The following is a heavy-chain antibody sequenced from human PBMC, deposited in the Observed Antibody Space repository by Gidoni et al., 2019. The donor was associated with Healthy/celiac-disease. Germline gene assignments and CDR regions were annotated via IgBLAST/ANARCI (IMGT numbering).Heavy chain of an antibody. Sequence: EVQLLESGGGLVQPGGSLRLSWAASGFTFRRYAMSWVRQAPGKGREWVAAISGSVGSTYYADSVKGRFTISRDNSKNTLYLQMNSLRAEDTAVYYCAKDQGGMGFLEWLPGQHWGQGTLVTVSS. CDR1: GFTFRRYA. D-gene: IGHD3-3*01. CDR3: AKDQGGMGFLEWLPGQH. CDR2: ISGSVGST. V-gene: IGHV3-23*01. J-gene: IGHJ1*01.